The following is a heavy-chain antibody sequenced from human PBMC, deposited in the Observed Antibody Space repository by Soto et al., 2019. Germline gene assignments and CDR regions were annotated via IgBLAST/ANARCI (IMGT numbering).Heavy chain of an antibody. CDR3: PRDRVPEYYASSGDYYGWWFDH. V-gene: IGHV4-39*02. CDR2: IHYSGST. Sequence: SETLSRTCTDSGSSISSSSYYWGCIRQPPGKGLEWIGRIHYSGSTYYNPSLKRRVTISVDTSKNQFSLKLSSVTAADTAVYYCPRDRVPEYYASSGDYYGWWFDHWGQGTLVTVSS. J-gene: IGHJ5*02. CDR1: GSSISSSSYY. D-gene: IGHD3-22*01.